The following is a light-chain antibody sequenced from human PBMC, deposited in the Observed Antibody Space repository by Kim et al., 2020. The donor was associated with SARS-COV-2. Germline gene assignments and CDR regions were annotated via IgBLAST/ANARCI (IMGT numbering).Light chain of an antibody. J-gene: IGLJ3*02. CDR1: SSDGGGYNN. V-gene: IGLV2-14*04. CDR2: DVS. CDR3: SSYTSSSAWV. Sequence: GQSITISCSGSSSDGGGYNNVSWYQKHPGKAPKLMIYDVSKRPSGISNRFSGSKSGNTASLTISGLQAEDEADYYCSSYTSSSAWVFGGGTQLTVL.